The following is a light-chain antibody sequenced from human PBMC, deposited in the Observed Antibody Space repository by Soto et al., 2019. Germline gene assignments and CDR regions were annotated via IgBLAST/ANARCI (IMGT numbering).Light chain of an antibody. CDR3: SLYTSENTYV. J-gene: IGLJ1*01. CDR1: SSDVGGYNY. Sequence: QSVLTQPPSASGSPGQSVTISCTGTSSDVGGYNYVSWYQQHPGTAPKLIIYEARNRPSGVPDRFSGSKSGNTASLTISGLQAADEADYYCSLYTSENTYVFGTGTKLTVL. CDR2: EAR. V-gene: IGLV2-18*01.